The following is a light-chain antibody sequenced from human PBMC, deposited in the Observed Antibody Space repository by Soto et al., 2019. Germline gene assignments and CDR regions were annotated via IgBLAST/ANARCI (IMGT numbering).Light chain of an antibody. V-gene: IGLV1-40*01. CDR3: QSYDSSLSVV. CDR1: SSNIGAGYD. Sequence: QSALTQPPSVSGAPGQRVTISCTGSSSNIGAGYDVHWYQQLPGTAPKLLIYGNSNRPSGVPDRFSGSKSGTSASLAITGLQAEDEADYYCQSYDSSLSVVFGGGTKRTV. J-gene: IGLJ2*01. CDR2: GNS.